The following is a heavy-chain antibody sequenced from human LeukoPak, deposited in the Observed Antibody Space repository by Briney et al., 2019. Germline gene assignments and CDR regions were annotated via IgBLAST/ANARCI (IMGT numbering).Heavy chain of an antibody. CDR3: PKAPSDSTPAPYYFDY. Sequence: GGSLRLSCAVSGFTFSNYGMSWVRQAPGKGLEWVSTISGSGGRTYYADSVKGRFTISRDNSKNTLYLQMNSLRAEDTAVYYCPKAPSDSTPAPYYFDYWGQGTLVTVSS. V-gene: IGHV3-23*01. J-gene: IGHJ4*02. D-gene: IGHD2-2*01. CDR2: ISGSGGRT. CDR1: GFTFSNYG.